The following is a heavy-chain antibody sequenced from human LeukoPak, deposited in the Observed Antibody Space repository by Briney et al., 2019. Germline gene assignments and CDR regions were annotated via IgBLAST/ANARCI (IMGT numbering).Heavy chain of an antibody. CDR1: GGSISSYY. J-gene: IGHJ4*02. V-gene: IGHV4-59*08. Sequence: SETLPLTCTVSGGSISSYYWSWIRQPPGKGLEWIGYIYYSGSTNYNPSLKSRVTISVDTSKNQFSLKLSSVTAADTAVYYCARRNIYDSSGYYYDYWGQGTLVTVSS. D-gene: IGHD3-22*01. CDR3: ARRNIYDSSGYYYDY. CDR2: IYYSGST.